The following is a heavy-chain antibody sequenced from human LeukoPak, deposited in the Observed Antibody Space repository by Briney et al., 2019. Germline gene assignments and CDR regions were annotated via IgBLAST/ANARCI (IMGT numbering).Heavy chain of an antibody. J-gene: IGHJ1*01. Sequence: SETLPLTCTVSGGSISSSSYYWGWTRQPPGKGLEWIGSIYYSGSTYYNPSLKSRVTISVDTSKNQFSLKLSSVTAADTAVYYCATSAGVLRYFDWLLYFQHWGQGTLVTVSS. D-gene: IGHD3-9*01. CDR1: GGSISSSSYY. CDR2: IYYSGST. CDR3: ATSAGVLRYFDWLLYFQH. V-gene: IGHV4-39*01.